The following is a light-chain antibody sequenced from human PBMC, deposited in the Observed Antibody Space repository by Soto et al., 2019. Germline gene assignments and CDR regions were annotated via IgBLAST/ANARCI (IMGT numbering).Light chain of an antibody. CDR2: GAS. J-gene: IGKJ1*01. CDR3: QQANNFPRT. CDR1: QGISSW. Sequence: DLQMTQSPSSVSASVGDRVTITCRASQGISSWVAWYQQKPGKAPKLLIYGASGLQSGVPSRFSGSGSGTDFTLTISSLQPEDCATYYCQQANNFPRTFGQGTKVEIK. V-gene: IGKV1-12*01.